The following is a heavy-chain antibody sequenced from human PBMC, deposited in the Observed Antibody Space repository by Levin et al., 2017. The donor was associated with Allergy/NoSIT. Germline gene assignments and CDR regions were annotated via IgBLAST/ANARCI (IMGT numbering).Heavy chain of an antibody. D-gene: IGHD2-21*01. V-gene: IGHV3-23*01. CDR1: GFTFNTYS. J-gene: IGHJ4*02. Sequence: GGSLRLSCAASGFTFNTYSMTWVRQAPGKGLEWVSSLSDNTYYADSVKGRFTISRDTSRNTLFLQMNSLRADDTAIYYCARDPGAYFYDYWGRGTMVTVSS. CDR2: LSDNT. CDR3: ARDPGAYFYDY.